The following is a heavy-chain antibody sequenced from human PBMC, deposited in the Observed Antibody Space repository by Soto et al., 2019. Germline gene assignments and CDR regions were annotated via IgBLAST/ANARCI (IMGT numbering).Heavy chain of an antibody. CDR2: ISGSGGST. Sequence: GGSLRLSCAASGFTFSSYAMSWVRQAPGKGLEWVSAISGSGGSTYYADSVKGRFTISRDNSKNTLYLQMNSLRAEDTAVYYCAKDMAYYYDSSVGNYFDYWGQGTLVTVSS. CDR3: AKDMAYYYDSSVGNYFDY. CDR1: GFTFSSYA. V-gene: IGHV3-23*01. D-gene: IGHD3-22*01. J-gene: IGHJ4*02.